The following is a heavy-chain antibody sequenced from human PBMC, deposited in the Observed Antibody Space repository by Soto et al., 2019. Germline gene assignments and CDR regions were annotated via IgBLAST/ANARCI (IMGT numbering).Heavy chain of an antibody. CDR1: GFTFSSYA. V-gene: IGHV3-30-3*01. CDR3: ARDQRTWIQLWFLFDY. D-gene: IGHD5-18*01. Sequence: QVQLVESGGGVVQPGRSLRLSCAASGFTFSSYAMHWVRQAPGKGLEWVAVISYDGSNKYYADSVKGRFTISRDNSKNSLYLEMNSLRAEDTAVYYCARDQRTWIQLWFLFDYWGQGTLVTVSS. J-gene: IGHJ4*02. CDR2: ISYDGSNK.